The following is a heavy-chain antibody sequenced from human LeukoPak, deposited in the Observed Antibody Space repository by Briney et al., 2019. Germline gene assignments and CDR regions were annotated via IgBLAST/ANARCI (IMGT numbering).Heavy chain of an antibody. J-gene: IGHJ4*02. V-gene: IGHV3-48*02. CDR2: ISSSSSTI. D-gene: IGHD6-13*01. CDR1: GFTFSSYS. Sequence: GGSLRLSCAASGFTFSSYSINWVRQALGKGLEWVSYISSSSSTIYYADSVKGRFTISRDNAKNSLYLQMNSLRDEDTAVYYCARGIAAAGYYFDYWGQGTLVTVSS. CDR3: ARGIAAAGYYFDY.